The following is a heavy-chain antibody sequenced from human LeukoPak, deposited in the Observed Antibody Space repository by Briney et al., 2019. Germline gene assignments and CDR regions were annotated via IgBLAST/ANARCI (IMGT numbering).Heavy chain of an antibody. CDR3: AHARDCSSTSCYQYYFDY. V-gene: IGHV1-69*06. D-gene: IGHD2-2*01. Sequence: SVKVSCKASGGTFISYAISWVRQAPGQGLEWMGGIIPIFGTANYAQKFQGRVTITADKSTSTAYMELSSLRSEDTAVYYCAHARDCSSTSCYQYYFDYWGQGTLVTVSS. J-gene: IGHJ4*02. CDR2: IIPIFGTA. CDR1: GGTFISYA.